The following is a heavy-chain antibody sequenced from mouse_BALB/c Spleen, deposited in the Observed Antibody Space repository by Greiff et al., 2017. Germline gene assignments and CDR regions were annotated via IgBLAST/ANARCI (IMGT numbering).Heavy chain of an antibody. Sequence: EVKLQESGAELVKPGASVKLSCTASGFNIKDTYMHWVKQRPEQGLEWIGRIDPANGNTKYDPKFQGKATITADTSSNTAYLQLSSLTSEDTAVYYCARTGTDLSWFAYWGQGTLVTVSA. D-gene: IGHD4-1*01. CDR1: GFNIKDTY. CDR3: ARTGTDLSWFAY. J-gene: IGHJ3*01. CDR2: IDPANGNT. V-gene: IGHV14-3*02.